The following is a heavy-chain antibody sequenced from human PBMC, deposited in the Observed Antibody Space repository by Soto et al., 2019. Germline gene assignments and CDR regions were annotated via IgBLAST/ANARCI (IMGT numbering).Heavy chain of an antibody. D-gene: IGHD1-26*01. Sequence: QVQLVESGGGVVQPGRSLRLSCAASGFTFSSYGMHWVRQAPGKGLEWVAVISYDGSNKYYADSVKGRFTISRDNSKNTLYRQMNSLRAEDTAVYYCAKERPSGSRPYYYGMDVWGQGTTVTVSS. CDR3: AKERPSGSRPYYYGMDV. CDR2: ISYDGSNK. V-gene: IGHV3-30*18. J-gene: IGHJ6*02. CDR1: GFTFSSYG.